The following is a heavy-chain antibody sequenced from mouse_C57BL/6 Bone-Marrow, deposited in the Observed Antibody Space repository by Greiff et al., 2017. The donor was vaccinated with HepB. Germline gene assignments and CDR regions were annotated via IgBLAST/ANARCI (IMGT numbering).Heavy chain of an antibody. Sequence: QVQLQQSGAELVKPGASVKISCKASGYAFSSYWMNWVKQRPGKGLEWIGQIYPGDGDTNYNGKFKGKATLTADKSSSTAYMQLSSLTSEDSAVYVCARKGIYYGAMDYWGQGTSVTVSS. CDR1: GYAFSSYW. CDR3: ARKGIYYGAMDY. V-gene: IGHV1-80*01. D-gene: IGHD2-1*01. J-gene: IGHJ4*01. CDR2: IYPGDGDT.